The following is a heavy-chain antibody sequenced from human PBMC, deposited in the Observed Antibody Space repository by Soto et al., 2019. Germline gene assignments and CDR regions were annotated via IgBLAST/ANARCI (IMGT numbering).Heavy chain of an antibody. J-gene: IGHJ4*02. CDR2: ISAYNGNT. Sequence: ASVKVSCKASGYTFTSYGISWVRQAPGQGLEWMGWISAYNGNTNYAQKLQGRVTMTTDTSTSTAYMELRSLRSDDTAVYYCARDPLGARVTVVVPAAISDGLDYWGQGTLVTVSS. CDR1: GYTFTSYG. CDR3: ARDPLGARVTVVVPAAISDGLDY. V-gene: IGHV1-18*01. D-gene: IGHD2-2*01.